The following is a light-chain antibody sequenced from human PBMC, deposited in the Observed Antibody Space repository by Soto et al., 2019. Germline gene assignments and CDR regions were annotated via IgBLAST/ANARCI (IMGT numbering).Light chain of an antibody. V-gene: IGKV3-11*01. J-gene: IGKJ5*01. CDR2: DAS. CDR1: QSVSSY. Sequence: IVVTQSPATLSLSPGERATLSCRASQSVSSYLAWYQQKPGQAPRLLFYDASNRATGIPARFSGSGSGTDFTLTISSLEPEDFAVYYCQQRSNWSITFGQGTRLEIK. CDR3: QQRSNWSIT.